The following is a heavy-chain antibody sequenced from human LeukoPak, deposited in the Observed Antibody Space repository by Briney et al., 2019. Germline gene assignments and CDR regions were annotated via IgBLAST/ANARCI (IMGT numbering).Heavy chain of an antibody. J-gene: IGHJ4*02. CDR3: ARGIGYCSSTSCLLDY. D-gene: IGHD2-2*01. CDR2: IKTDGSEK. CDR1: GFTFSNYW. V-gene: IGHV3-7*01. Sequence: GGSLRLSCEGSGFTFSNYWMGWVRQAPGKGLQWVANIKTDGSEKYYVDSVKGRFTISRDNAKNSLYLQMNSLRAEDTAVYYCARGIGYCSSTSCLLDYWGQGTLVTVSS.